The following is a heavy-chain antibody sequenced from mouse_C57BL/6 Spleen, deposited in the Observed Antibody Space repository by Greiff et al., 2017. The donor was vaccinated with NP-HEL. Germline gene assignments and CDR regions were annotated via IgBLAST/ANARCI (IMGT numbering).Heavy chain of an antibody. CDR2: IYPGDGDT. D-gene: IGHD3-2*02. V-gene: IGHV1-82*01. J-gene: IGHJ1*03. CDR3: ARDSSGYGYWYFDV. CDR1: GYAFSSSW. Sequence: VQLQQSGPELVKPGASVKISCKASGYAFSSSWMNWVKQRPGKGLEWIGRIYPGDGDTNYNGKFKGKATLTADKSSSTAYMQLSSLTSEDSAVYFCARDSSGYGYWYFDVWGTGTTVTVSS.